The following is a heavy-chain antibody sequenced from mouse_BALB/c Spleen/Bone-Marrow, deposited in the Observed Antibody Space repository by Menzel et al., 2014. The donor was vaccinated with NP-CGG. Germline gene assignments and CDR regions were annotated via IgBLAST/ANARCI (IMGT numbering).Heavy chain of an antibody. J-gene: IGHJ4*01. CDR1: GFNIKDTY. Sequence: VQLQQSGAELVKPGASVKLSCTASGFNIKDTYMHWVKQRPEQGQEWIGRIDPANGNTKYDPKFQGKATITADTSSNTAYLQLSSVTSEDTAVYYCARWEYYAMDYWGQGTSVTVSS. CDR2: IDPANGNT. CDR3: ARWEYYAMDY. V-gene: IGHV14-3*02. D-gene: IGHD4-1*01.